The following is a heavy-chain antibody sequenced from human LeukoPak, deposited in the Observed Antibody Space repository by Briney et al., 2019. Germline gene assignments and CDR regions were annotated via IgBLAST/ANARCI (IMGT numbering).Heavy chain of an antibody. Sequence: GGSLRLSCAASGFTFSGYEMNWVRQAPGKGLEWVSYISSSGSTIYYADSVKGRFTISRDNAKNSLYLQMSSLRAEDTAVYYCARDYWYRPYYYGMDVWGQGTTVTVSS. V-gene: IGHV3-48*03. CDR3: ARDYWYRPYYYGMDV. CDR2: ISSSGSTI. J-gene: IGHJ6*02. D-gene: IGHD2-8*02. CDR1: GFTFSGYE.